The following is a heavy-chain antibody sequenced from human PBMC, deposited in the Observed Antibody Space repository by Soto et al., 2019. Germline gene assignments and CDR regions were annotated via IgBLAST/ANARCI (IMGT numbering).Heavy chain of an antibody. J-gene: IGHJ4*02. CDR2: IYYHGST. CDR1: GDSISRDGTY. D-gene: IGHD6-6*01. CDR3: SRGPYTSSASCSEY. V-gene: IGHV4-31*03. Sequence: QVQLQESGPGLLKPSQTLSLTCSVSGDSISRDGTYWGWIRQHPGKGQEWLGYIYYHGSTYYNPCVASRVTLSLDTSCNHISLRLNSVTAADTAVDYCSRGPYTSSASCSEYWGQGTLVTVSS.